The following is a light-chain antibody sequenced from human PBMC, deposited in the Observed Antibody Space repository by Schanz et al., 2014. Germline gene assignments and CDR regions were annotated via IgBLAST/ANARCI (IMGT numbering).Light chain of an antibody. V-gene: IGLV2-11*01. CDR1: SSDVGSSKY. CDR2: DVS. J-gene: IGLJ2*01. Sequence: QSALTQPASVSASLGQSITISCTGSSSDVGSSKYVSWYQQFPGKAPKLMIYDVSKRPSGVPDRFSGSKSGNTASLTISGLQAEDEADYYCCSYAGSYVVFGGGTKLTVL. CDR3: CSYAGSYVV.